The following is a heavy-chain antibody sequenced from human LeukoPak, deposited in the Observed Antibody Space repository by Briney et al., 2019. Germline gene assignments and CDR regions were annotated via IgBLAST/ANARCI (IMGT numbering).Heavy chain of an antibody. CDR1: GGSISNYY. D-gene: IGHD2-2*01. CDR3: GISNIVVVPAAINAFDI. Sequence: SETLSLTCTVSGGSISNYYWGWIRQPPGKGLEWIGSIYHSGSTYYNPSLKSRVTISVDTSKNQFSLKLSSVTAADTAVYYCGISNIVVVPAAINAFDIWGQGTMVTVSS. V-gene: IGHV4-39*07. J-gene: IGHJ3*02. CDR2: IYHSGST.